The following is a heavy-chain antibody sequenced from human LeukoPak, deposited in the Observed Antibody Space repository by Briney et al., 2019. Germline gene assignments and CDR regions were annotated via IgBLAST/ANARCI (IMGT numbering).Heavy chain of an antibody. J-gene: IGHJ5*02. V-gene: IGHV3-30*18. CDR2: ISYDGSNK. CDR1: GFTFSSYG. D-gene: IGHD6-19*01. Sequence: PGGSLRLSCAASGFTFSSYGMHWVRQAPGKGLEWVAVISYDGSNKYYADSVKGRFTISRDNSKNTLYLQMNSLRPEDTAVYHCAKDLYGSGWYNYFDPWGQGALVTVSS. CDR3: AKDLYGSGWYNYFDP.